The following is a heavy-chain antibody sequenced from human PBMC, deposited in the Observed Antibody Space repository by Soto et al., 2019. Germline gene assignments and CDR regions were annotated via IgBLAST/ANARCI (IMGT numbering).Heavy chain of an antibody. D-gene: IGHD6-19*01. CDR2: IIPIFGTA. CDR3: ARDPRAAVAGSDYGMDV. V-gene: IGHV1-69*13. Sequence: GSSVKVSCKASGGTFSSYAISWVRQAPGQGLEWMGGIIPIFGTANYAQKFQGRVTITADESTSTAYMELSSLRSEDTAVYYCARDPRAAVAGSDYGMDVWGQGTTVTVSS. CDR1: GGTFSSYA. J-gene: IGHJ6*02.